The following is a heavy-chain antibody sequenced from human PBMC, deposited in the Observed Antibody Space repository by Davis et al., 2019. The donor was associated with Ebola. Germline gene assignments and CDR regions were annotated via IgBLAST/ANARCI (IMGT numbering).Heavy chain of an antibody. V-gene: IGHV3-74*01. CDR1: RFTFSSYG. J-gene: IGHJ5*02. CDR2: INSDGSST. CDR3: ARVRVNWFDP. D-gene: IGHD4-17*01. Sequence: PGGSLRLSCAASRFTFSSYGMHWVRQAPGKGLVWVSRINSDGSSTSYADSVKGRFTISRDNAKNSLFLQMNSLRADDTAVYYCARVRVNWFDPWGQGTLVTVSS.